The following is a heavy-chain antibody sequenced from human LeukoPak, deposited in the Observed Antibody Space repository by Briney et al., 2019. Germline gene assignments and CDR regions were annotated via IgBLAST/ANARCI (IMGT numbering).Heavy chain of an antibody. CDR2: IYSGGNT. CDR1: GFTVSTNY. D-gene: IGHD3-9*01. J-gene: IGHJ4*02. CDR3: AKDAPYDILTGYYVYYFDY. V-gene: IGHV3-53*01. Sequence: PGGSLRLSCAASGFTVSTNYMNWVRQAPGKGLEWVSVIYSGGNTYYADSVKGRFTISRDNSKNTLYLQMNSLRAEDTAVYYCAKDAPYDILTGYYVYYFDYWGQGTLVTVSS.